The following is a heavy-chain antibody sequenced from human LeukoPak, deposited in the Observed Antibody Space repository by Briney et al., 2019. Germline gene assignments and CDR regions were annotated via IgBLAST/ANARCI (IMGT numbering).Heavy chain of an antibody. Sequence: GALRLSCAASGFTFSNYGMNWVRQAPGQGLEWVANIKPDGSEKNYVDSVKGRFTISRDNAKNSPYLQMNSLRAEDTAVYYCAREANYYDSSGYYRYPAFDIWGQGTMVTVSS. CDR3: AREANYYDSSGYYRYPAFDI. J-gene: IGHJ3*02. V-gene: IGHV3-7*01. D-gene: IGHD3-22*01. CDR1: GFTFSNYG. CDR2: IKPDGSEK.